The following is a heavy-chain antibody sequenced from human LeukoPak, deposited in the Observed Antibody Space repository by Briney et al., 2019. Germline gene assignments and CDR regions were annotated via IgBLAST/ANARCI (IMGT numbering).Heavy chain of an antibody. Sequence: PGGSLRLSCAASGFTFDNYAMHWVRQAPGKGLEWVSGINWNGGSTGYADSVKGRFTISRDNAKNSLYLQMNSLRAEDTALYYCARVYDSSGYKVLGIDYFDYWGQGTLVTVSS. CDR3: ARVYDSSGYKVLGIDYFDY. CDR2: INWNGGST. V-gene: IGHV3-20*04. J-gene: IGHJ4*02. D-gene: IGHD3-22*01. CDR1: GFTFDNYA.